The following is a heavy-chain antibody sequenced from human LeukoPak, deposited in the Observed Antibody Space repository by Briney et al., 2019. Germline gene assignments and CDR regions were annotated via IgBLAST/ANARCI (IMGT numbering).Heavy chain of an antibody. Sequence: GGSLRLSCAASGFTFSSYGMQWVRQAPGKGLEWVAVISYDGSNKYYADFVKGRFTISRDNSKNTLYLQMNTLRAEDTAIYYCAKDRTVGASYWYFDLWGRGTLVTVSS. D-gene: IGHD1-26*01. CDR2: ISYDGSNK. V-gene: IGHV3-30*18. CDR1: GFTFSSYG. CDR3: AKDRTVGASYWYFDL. J-gene: IGHJ2*01.